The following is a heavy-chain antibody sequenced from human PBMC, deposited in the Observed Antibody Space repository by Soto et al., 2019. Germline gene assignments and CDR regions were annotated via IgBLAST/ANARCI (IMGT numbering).Heavy chain of an antibody. D-gene: IGHD2-2*02. CDR1: GFTFSSYG. CDR3: ARDPGFPDCSGTSCYTGHYYYGMDV. V-gene: IGHV3-33*01. Sequence: GGSLRLSCAASGFTFSSYGMHWVRQAPGKGLEWVAVIWYDGSNKYYADSVKGRFTISRDNSKNTLYLQMNSLRAEDTAVYYCARDPGFPDCSGTSCYTGHYYYGMDVWGQGTTVTVSS. CDR2: IWYDGSNK. J-gene: IGHJ6*02.